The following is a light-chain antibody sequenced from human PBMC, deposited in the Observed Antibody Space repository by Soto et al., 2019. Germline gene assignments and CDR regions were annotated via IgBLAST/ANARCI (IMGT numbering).Light chain of an antibody. CDR3: QQSYTIPYT. J-gene: IGKJ2*01. CDR2: AAS. CDR1: QSISTY. Sequence: DIQMTQSPSSLPASVGDRVTLTCRACQSISTYLNWYQQKPGKAPKLVIYAASSLQSGVPSRLSGSGSGTDFTLTISSLQPEDFATYYCQQSYTIPYTFGQGTKLEIK. V-gene: IGKV1-39*01.